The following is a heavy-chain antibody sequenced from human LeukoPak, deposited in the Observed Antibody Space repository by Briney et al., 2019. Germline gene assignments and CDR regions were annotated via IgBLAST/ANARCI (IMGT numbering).Heavy chain of an antibody. J-gene: IGHJ4*02. CDR2: ISGSSGST. D-gene: IGHD5-24*01. Sequence: GGSLRLSCAASGFTFSSYAMSCVRQAAGKGLEWVSAISGSSGSTYYADSVKGRFTISRDNSMNTLYLQMNSLRAEDTAVYYCAKRDGYNLDYWGQGTLVTVSS. V-gene: IGHV3-23*01. CDR1: GFTFSSYA. CDR3: AKRDGYNLDY.